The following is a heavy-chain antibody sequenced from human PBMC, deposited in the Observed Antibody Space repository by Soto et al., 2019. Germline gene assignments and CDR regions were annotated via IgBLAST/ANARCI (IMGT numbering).Heavy chain of an antibody. CDR1: GFTFDDYA. CDR2: ISWNSGSI. CDR3: AKDKGASSGIDY. J-gene: IGHJ4*02. Sequence: EVQLVESGGGLVQPGRSLRLSCAASGFTFDDYAMHWVRQAPGKGLEWVSGISWNSGSIGYADSVKGRFTISRDNAKNSRYLQMNSLRAEDTALYYCAKDKGASSGIDYRGQGTLVTVSS. V-gene: IGHV3-9*01. D-gene: IGHD6-6*01.